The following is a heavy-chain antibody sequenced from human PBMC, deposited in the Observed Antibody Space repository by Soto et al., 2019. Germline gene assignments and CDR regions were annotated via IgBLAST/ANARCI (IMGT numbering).Heavy chain of an antibody. CDR1: GFSFRNYA. Sequence: EVQLLESGGGLVQPGGSLRLSCAASGFSFRNYAMSWVRQAPGKGLEWVSAISGSGGRTYYQDSVEGRFTISRDNSQSTLYLQITTLRAEDTAVYYCAKDQYNNYAGEWFDPWGQGTLVTVSS. CDR2: ISGSGGRT. CDR3: AKDQYNNYAGEWFDP. D-gene: IGHD3-16*01. V-gene: IGHV3-23*01. J-gene: IGHJ5*02.